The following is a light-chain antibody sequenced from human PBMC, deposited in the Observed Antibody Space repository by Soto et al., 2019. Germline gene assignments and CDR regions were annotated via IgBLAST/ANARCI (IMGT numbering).Light chain of an antibody. CDR3: QTWGTGSLV. CDR1: SGHSSYA. V-gene: IGLV4-69*01. J-gene: IGLJ3*02. CDR2: LNSDGIH. Sequence: QPVLTQSPSASASLGASVKLTCTLSSGHSSYAIAWHQQQPEKGPRYLMKLNSDGIHSKSDWIPDRFSGSSSGAERYLTIFSLQSEDEADYYCQTWGTGSLVFGGGTKLTVL.